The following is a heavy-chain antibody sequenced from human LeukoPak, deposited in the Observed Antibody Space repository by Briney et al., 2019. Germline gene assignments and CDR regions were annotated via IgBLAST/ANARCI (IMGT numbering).Heavy chain of an antibody. CDR2: IIPIFGTA. Sequence: EASVKVSCKASGGTFSSYAISWVRQAPGQGLEWMGGIIPIFGTANYAQKFKGRVRVTAEKSTSTTYMELSSLRSEDTAVYYCARGTYSAYDLGSYMDVWGKGTTVTVAS. CDR1: GGTFSSYA. V-gene: IGHV1-69*06. CDR3: ARGTYSAYDLGSYMDV. D-gene: IGHD5-12*01. J-gene: IGHJ6*03.